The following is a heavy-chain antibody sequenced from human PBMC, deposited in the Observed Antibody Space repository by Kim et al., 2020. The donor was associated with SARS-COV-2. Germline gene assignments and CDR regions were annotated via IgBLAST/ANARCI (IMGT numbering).Heavy chain of an antibody. CDR1: GYTFTGYY. D-gene: IGHD2-15*01. CDR2: INPNSGGT. CDR3: ARVAGYCSGGSCYSHYYYGMDV. J-gene: IGHJ6*02. Sequence: ASVKVSCKASGYTFTGYYMHWVRQAPGQGLEWMGWINPNSGGTNYAQKFQGRVTMTRDTSISTAYMELSRLRSDDTAVYYCARVAGYCSGGSCYSHYYYGMDVWGQGTTVTVSS. V-gene: IGHV1-2*02.